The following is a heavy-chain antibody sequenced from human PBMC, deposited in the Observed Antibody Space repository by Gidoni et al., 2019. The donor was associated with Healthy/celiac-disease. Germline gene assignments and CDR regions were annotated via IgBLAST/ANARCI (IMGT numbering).Heavy chain of an antibody. J-gene: IGHJ6*02. CDR3: ARDGSTAYYYGMDV. V-gene: IGHV3-21*01. Sequence: EVQLVESGGGLVKPGGSLRLSCAASGFTFRSYSMNWVRQAPGKGLAWVSSSSSSSSYIYYADSVKGRFTISRDNAKNSLYLQMNSLRAEDTAVYYCARDGSTAYYYGMDVWGQGTTVTVSS. D-gene: IGHD5-18*01. CDR2: SSSSSSYI. CDR1: GFTFRSYS.